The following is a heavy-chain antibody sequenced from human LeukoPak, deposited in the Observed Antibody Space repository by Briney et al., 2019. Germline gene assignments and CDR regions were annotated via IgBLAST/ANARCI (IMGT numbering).Heavy chain of an antibody. CDR3: VRGGALYYDFWD. J-gene: IGHJ4*02. D-gene: IGHD3-3*01. Sequence: GASVKVSCEASGYTFTGYYMHWVRQAPGQGLEWMGWINPNSGGTNYAQTFQGRVTMTRDSSISTAYMELNWLRSDDTAVYYCVRGGALYYDFWDWGQGALVTVSS. CDR2: INPNSGGT. V-gene: IGHV1-2*02. CDR1: GYTFTGYY.